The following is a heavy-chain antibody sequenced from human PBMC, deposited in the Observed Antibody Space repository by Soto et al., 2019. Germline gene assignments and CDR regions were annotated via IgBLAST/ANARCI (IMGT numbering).Heavy chain of an antibody. V-gene: IGHV3-21*01. Sequence: GGSLRLSCAASGFSFSSSGMHWVRQAPGKGLEWVSSISSSSNYIYYADSVKGRFTISRDNAKNSLYLQMNSLITEDTAVYYCARDLTTGYYGYWGQGTLVTVSS. D-gene: IGHD3-9*01. J-gene: IGHJ4*02. CDR2: ISSSSNYI. CDR3: ARDLTTGYYGY. CDR1: GFSFSSSG.